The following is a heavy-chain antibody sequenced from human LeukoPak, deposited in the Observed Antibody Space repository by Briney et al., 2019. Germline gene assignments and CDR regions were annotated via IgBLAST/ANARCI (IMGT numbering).Heavy chain of an antibody. Sequence: GGSLRLXCAASGFTFSDYYMSWIRQAPGKGLEWVSYISSSGSTIYYADSVKGRFTISRDNAKNSLYLQMNSLRAEDTAVYYCARDHHGRLELRGRGDYWGQGTLVTVSS. CDR1: GFTFSDYY. J-gene: IGHJ4*02. CDR2: ISSSGSTI. V-gene: IGHV3-11*04. CDR3: ARDHHGRLELRGRGDY. D-gene: IGHD1-7*01.